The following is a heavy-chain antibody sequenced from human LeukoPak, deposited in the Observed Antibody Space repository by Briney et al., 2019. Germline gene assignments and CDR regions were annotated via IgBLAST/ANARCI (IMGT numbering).Heavy chain of an antibody. V-gene: IGHV3-11*04. J-gene: IGHJ3*02. D-gene: IGHD3-3*01. Sequence: GGSLRLSCAASGFTFSDYYMSWIRQAPGKGLEWDSYISSSGSTIYYADSVKGRFTISRDNAKNSLYLQMNSLRAEDTAVYYCARATWRFYDAFDIWGQGTMVTVSS. CDR2: ISSSGSTI. CDR3: ARATWRFYDAFDI. CDR1: GFTFSDYY.